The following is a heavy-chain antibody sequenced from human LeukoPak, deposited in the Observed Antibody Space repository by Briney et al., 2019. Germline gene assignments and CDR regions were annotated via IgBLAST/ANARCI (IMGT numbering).Heavy chain of an antibody. V-gene: IGHV3-21*01. Sequence: GGSLRLSCTPSGFTFATYSMNWVRQAPGKGLEWVSSITSTGTNIYYADSVKGRFTISRDNARNSLYLQMNSLRAEDTAVYFFARDRTGVFDYWGQGTLVTVSS. CDR2: ITSTGTNI. J-gene: IGHJ4*02. CDR1: GFTFATYS. D-gene: IGHD2-8*02. CDR3: ARDRTGVFDY.